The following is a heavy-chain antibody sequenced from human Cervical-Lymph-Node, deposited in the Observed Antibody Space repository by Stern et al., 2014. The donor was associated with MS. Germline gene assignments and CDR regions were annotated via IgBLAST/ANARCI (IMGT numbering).Heavy chain of an antibody. J-gene: IGHJ4*02. CDR2: TDPSDAYV. CDR1: GYSFTGYW. Sequence: VQLVQSGAEVKRPGESLRISCKGSGYSFTGYWITWVRQMAGKGLEWMGRTDPSDAYVKYSPSFQGHVTISADKSISTAYLQWSSLKASDTAMYYCARHDSAGTILYWGQGTLVTVSS. D-gene: IGHD1-7*01. V-gene: IGHV5-10-1*03. CDR3: ARHDSAGTILY.